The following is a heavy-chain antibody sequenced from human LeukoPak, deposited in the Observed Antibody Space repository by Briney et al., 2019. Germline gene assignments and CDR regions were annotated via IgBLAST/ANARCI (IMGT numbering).Heavy chain of an antibody. CDR1: GFTFDDYA. CDR2: ISWNSGSI. J-gene: IGHJ4*02. Sequence: PGGSLRLSCAASGFTFDDYAMHWVRQAPGNGLEWVSGISWNSGSIGYADSVKGRFTISRDNAKNSLYLQMNSLRAEDTALYYCAKEFTAGNLAGVFDYWGQGTLVTVSS. CDR3: AKEFTAGNLAGVFDY. V-gene: IGHV3-9*01. D-gene: IGHD6-13*01.